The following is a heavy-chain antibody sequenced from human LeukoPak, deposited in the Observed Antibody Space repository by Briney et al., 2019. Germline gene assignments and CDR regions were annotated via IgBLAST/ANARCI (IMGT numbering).Heavy chain of an antibody. J-gene: IGHJ4*02. Sequence: GGSLRLSCAASGFTFSSYGMHWVRQAPGKGLEWVAFIRYDGSNKYYADSVKGRFTISRDNSKNTLYLQMNSLRAEDTAVYYCAKDKGLVGTFDYWGQGTLVIVSS. CDR1: GFTFSSYG. CDR3: AKDKGLVGTFDY. CDR2: IRYDGSNK. D-gene: IGHD6-13*01. V-gene: IGHV3-30*02.